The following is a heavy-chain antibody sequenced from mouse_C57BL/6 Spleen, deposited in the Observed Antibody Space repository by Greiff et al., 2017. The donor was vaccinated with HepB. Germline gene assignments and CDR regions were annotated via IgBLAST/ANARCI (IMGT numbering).Heavy chain of an antibody. Sequence: DVKLVESGGDLVKPGGSLKLSCAASGFTFSSYGMSWVRQTPDKRLEWVATISSGGSYTYYPDSVKGRFTISRDNAKNTLYLQMSSLKSEDTAMYYCARLLRYFDVWGTGTTVTVSS. CDR3: ARLLRYFDV. D-gene: IGHD5-1*01. J-gene: IGHJ1*03. CDR1: GFTFSSYG. CDR2: ISSGGSYT. V-gene: IGHV5-6*02.